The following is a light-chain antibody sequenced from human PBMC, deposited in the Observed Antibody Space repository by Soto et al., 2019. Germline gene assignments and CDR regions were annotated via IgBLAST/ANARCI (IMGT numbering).Light chain of an antibody. CDR3: SAYAGSDNFEV. J-gene: IGLJ2*01. CDR2: EVT. V-gene: IGLV2-8*01. CDR1: RSDVGDYNY. Sequence: QSALTQPPSASGSPGQSVTISCTGTRSDVGDYNYVSWYQQHPGKAPKLLISEVTKRPSGVPDRFSGSKSANTASLTVSGLQAEDEADYYCSAYAGSDNFEVFGGGTKRTVL.